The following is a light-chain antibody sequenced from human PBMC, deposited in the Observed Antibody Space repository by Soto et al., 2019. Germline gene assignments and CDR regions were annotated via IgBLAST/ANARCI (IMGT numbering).Light chain of an antibody. CDR2: EVS. V-gene: IGLV2-14*01. CDR3: SSYTSSSTLGVV. Sequence: QSVLTQPASVSGSPGQSITISCTGTSSDVGGYNYVSWYQQHPGKAPKLMIYEVSNRPSGVSNRFSGSKSGNTASLTISGLQAEDEADYHCSSYTSSSTLGVVFGGGTKLTVL. CDR1: SSDVGGYNY. J-gene: IGLJ2*01.